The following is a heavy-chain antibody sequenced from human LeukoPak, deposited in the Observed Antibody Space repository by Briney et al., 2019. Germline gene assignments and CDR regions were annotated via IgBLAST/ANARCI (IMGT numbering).Heavy chain of an antibody. D-gene: IGHD2-2*01. J-gene: IGHJ3*02. CDR3: ARDGDIVVVPAANLDAFDI. Sequence: GGSLRLSCAASGFTFSDYYMSWIRQAPGKGLEWVSSISSSSSYIYYADSVKGRFTISRDNAKNSLYLQMNSLRAEDTAVYYCARDGDIVVVPAANLDAFDIWGQGTMVTVSS. CDR2: ISSSSSYI. V-gene: IGHV3-11*06. CDR1: GFTFSDYY.